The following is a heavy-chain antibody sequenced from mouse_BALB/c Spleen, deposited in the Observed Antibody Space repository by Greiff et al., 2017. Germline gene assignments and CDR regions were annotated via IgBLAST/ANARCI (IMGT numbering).Heavy chain of an antibody. CDR3: ASTMITNYAMDF. Sequence: EVQLVESGGGLVQPGGSRKLSCAASGFTFSSFGMHWVRQAPEKGLEWVAYISSGSSTIYYADTVKGRFTISRDNPKNTLFLQMTSLRSEDTAMYYCASTMITNYAMDFWGQGTSVTVSS. CDR2: ISSGSSTI. J-gene: IGHJ4*01. V-gene: IGHV5-17*02. D-gene: IGHD2-4*01. CDR1: GFTFSSFG.